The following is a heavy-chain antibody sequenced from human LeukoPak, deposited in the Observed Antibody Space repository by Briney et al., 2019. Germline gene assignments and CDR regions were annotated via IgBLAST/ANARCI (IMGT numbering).Heavy chain of an antibody. J-gene: IGHJ4*02. CDR3: ARAMRDSTPQGGYYFDY. D-gene: IGHD5-24*01. CDR1: GGSISSGDYY. Sequence: LSLTCTVSGGSISSGDYYMSWVRQAPGKGLEWVSVIYSGGSTYYADSVKGRFTISRDNSKNTLYLQMNSLRAEDTAVYYCARAMRDSTPQGGYYFDYWGQGTLVTVSS. CDR2: IYSGGST. V-gene: IGHV3-66*01.